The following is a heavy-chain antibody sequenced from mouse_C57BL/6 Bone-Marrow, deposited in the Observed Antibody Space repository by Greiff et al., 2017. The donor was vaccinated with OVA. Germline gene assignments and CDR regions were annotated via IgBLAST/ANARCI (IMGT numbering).Heavy chain of an antibody. CDR1: GYAFTNYL. V-gene: IGHV1-54*01. J-gene: IGHJ2*01. Sequence: VKLQESGAELVRPGTSVKVSCKASGYAFTNYLIEWVKQRPGQGLEWIGVINPGSGGTNYNEKFKGKATLTADKSSSTAYMQLSSLTSEDSAVYFCARGGLRRKDYFDYWGQGTTLTVSS. D-gene: IGHD2-2*01. CDR3: ARGGLRRKDYFDY. CDR2: INPGSGGT.